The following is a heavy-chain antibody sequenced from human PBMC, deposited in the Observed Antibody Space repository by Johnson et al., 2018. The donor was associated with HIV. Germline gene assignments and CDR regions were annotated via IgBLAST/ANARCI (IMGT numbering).Heavy chain of an antibody. J-gene: IGHJ3*02. V-gene: IGHV3-7*01. CDR2: IKQEGSEK. Sequence: VQLVESGGGLVQPGGSLRLSCAASGFTFSSYWMSWVRQAPGKGLEWVANIKQEGSEKYYVDSVKGRFTISRDNAKNSLYLQMNSLRAEDTAVYYCVVGLGYCSSTSCLDAFDIWGQGTMVTVSS. CDR1: GFTFSSYW. D-gene: IGHD2-2*01. CDR3: VVGLGYCSSTSCLDAFDI.